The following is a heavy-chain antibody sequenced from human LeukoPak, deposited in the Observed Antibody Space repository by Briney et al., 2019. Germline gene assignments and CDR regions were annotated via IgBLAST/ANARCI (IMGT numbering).Heavy chain of an antibody. J-gene: IGHJ4*02. D-gene: IGHD3-10*01. CDR3: ARDRRATPYGSGSYIDY. Sequence: GGSLRLSCAASGFTFGSYDMHWVRQAPGKGLEWVAVIWYDRSNKYYADSVKGRFTISRDNSKNTLYLQMNSLRAEDTAVYYCARDRRATPYGSGSYIDYWGQGTLVTVSS. CDR2: IWYDRSNK. V-gene: IGHV3-33*01. CDR1: GFTFGSYD.